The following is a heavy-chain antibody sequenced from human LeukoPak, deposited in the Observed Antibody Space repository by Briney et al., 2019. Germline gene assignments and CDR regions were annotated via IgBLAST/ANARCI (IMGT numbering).Heavy chain of an antibody. CDR1: GFTFSNAW. D-gene: IGHD6-19*01. CDR3: TAYGSGWYAYFDD. Sequence: GGSLRLSCAASGFTFSNAWMSWVRPAPGKGLEWVGRIKPKSDGAATEYAAPVKGRFTVSRDDSKDTLYLEMNNLKTEDTAVYYCTAYGSGWYAYFDDWGQGTLVTVSS. J-gene: IGHJ4*02. CDR2: IKPKSDGAAT. V-gene: IGHV3-15*01.